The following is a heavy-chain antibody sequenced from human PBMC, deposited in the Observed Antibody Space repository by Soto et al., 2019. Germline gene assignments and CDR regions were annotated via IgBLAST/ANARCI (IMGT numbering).Heavy chain of an antibody. J-gene: IGHJ3*02. D-gene: IGHD2-21*01. CDR3: ARDQFLDAFDI. CDR2: ISNDGSKK. V-gene: IGHV3-30-3*01. Sequence: QVQLVESGGGVVQPGRSLRLSCAASGFIFSSYSMHWVRQAPGKGLEWVAMISNDGSKKDYVDSVKGRFTISRDNSNNTLSLQMNSLRAEDTAVYYCARDQFLDAFDIWGQGTMVTVSS. CDR1: GFIFSSYS.